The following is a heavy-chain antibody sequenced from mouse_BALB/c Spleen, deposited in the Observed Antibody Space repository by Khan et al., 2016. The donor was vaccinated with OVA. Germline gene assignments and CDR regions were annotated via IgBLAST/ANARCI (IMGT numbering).Heavy chain of an antibody. D-gene: IGHD2-13*01. V-gene: IGHV3-2*02. CDR3: VRSLYYSDSYAMDY. CDR2: ISSTGST. J-gene: IGHJ4*01. Sequence: EVQLQESGPGLVKPSQSLSLTCTVTGYSITSDFAWNWIRQFPGNKLEWMGYISSTGSTSYSPSLKSRISITRDTSKNQFFLHLSSVTTEDTATYCCVRSLYYSDSYAMDYWGQGTSVTVSS. CDR1: GYSITSDFA.